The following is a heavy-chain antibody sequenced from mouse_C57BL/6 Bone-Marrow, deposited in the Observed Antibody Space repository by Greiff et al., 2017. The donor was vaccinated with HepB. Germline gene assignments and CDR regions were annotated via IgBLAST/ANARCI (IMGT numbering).Heavy chain of an antibody. V-gene: IGHV1-64*01. Sequence: QVQLQQPGAELVKPGASVKLSCKASSYTFTSYWMHWVKQRPGQGLEWIGIIHPNSGSTNYNEKFKSKATLTVDKSSSTAYMQLSSLTSEDSAVYYCARAGWLTAWFAYWGQGTRVTVSA. D-gene: IGHD2-3*01. J-gene: IGHJ3*01. CDR3: ARAGWLTAWFAY. CDR1: SYTFTSYW. CDR2: IHPNSGST.